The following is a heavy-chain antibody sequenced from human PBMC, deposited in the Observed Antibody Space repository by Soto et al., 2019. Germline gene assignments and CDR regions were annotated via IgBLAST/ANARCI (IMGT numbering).Heavy chain of an antibody. Sequence: GASVKVSCKASGYTFTGYYMHWVRQAPGQGLEWMGWINPNSGGTNYAQKFQGWVTMTRDTSISTAYMELSRLRSDDTAVYYCARAKYLLGELSIFDYWGQGTLVTVSS. CDR1: GYTFTGYY. J-gene: IGHJ4*02. V-gene: IGHV1-2*04. CDR3: ARAKYLLGELSIFDY. CDR2: INPNSGGT. D-gene: IGHD3-16*02.